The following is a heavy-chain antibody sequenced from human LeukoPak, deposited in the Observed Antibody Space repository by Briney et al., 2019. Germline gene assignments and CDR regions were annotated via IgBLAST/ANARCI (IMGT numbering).Heavy chain of an antibody. CDR1: GYTFTSYD. D-gene: IGHD3-10*01. Sequence: ASVKGPCKASGYTFTSYDINWVRQATGQGREWMGWMNPNSGNTGYAQKFQGRVTMTRNTSISTAYMELSSLRSEDTAVYYCASSRYYYGSGKLDYWGQGTLVTVSS. CDR3: ASSRYYYGSGKLDY. V-gene: IGHV1-8*01. CDR2: MNPNSGNT. J-gene: IGHJ4*02.